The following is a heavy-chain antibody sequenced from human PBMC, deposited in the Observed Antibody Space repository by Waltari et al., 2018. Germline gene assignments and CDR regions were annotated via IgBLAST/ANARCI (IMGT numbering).Heavy chain of an antibody. D-gene: IGHD6-19*01. CDR2: ISYDGSNK. CDR3: ARDLMAVGAITREGVDD. V-gene: IGHV3-30-3*01. CDR1: GFTFSSYA. Sequence: QVQLVQSGGGVVEHGRSLRLSCAASGFTFSSYAMHWVRQAPGKGLEWVAVISYDGSNKYYADSVKGRFTISRDNSKSTLFLQMSSLRADDTAVYYCARDLMAVGAITREGVDDWGQGSLVTVSS. J-gene: IGHJ4*02.